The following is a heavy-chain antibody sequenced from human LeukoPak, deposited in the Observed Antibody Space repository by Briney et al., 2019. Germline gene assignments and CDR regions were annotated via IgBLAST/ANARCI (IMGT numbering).Heavy chain of an antibody. CDR1: GFTFSDYW. CDR2: IKQDGNEK. V-gene: IGHV3-7*01. CDR3: ARRYFDL. J-gene: IGHJ2*01. Sequence: GGSLRLSCAASGFTFSDYWMSWVRQAPGKGLEWVANIKQDGNEKYYVDSVKGRFTISRDNAKNSLYLQMNSPRAEDTAVYYCARRYFDLWGRGTLVTVSS.